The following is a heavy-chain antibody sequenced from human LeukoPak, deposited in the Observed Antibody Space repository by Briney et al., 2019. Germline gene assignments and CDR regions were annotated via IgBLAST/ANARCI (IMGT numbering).Heavy chain of an antibody. CDR3: ARGVLLWFGEPYDAFDI. J-gene: IGHJ3*02. D-gene: IGHD3-10*01. CDR1: GGSISSYY. Sequence: PSETLSLTCTVSGGSISSYYWSWLRQPPGKGLEWIGYIYYSGSINYNPSLKSRVPISVDTSKNQFSLKLSSVTAADTAVYYCARGVLLWFGEPYDAFDIWGQGTMVTVSS. CDR2: IYYSGSI. V-gene: IGHV4-59*01.